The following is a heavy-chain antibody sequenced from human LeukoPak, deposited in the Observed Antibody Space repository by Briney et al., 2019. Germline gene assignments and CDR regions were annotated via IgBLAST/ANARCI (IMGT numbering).Heavy chain of an antibody. V-gene: IGHV1-69*06. Sequence: SVKVSRKASGGTFSSYAISWVRQAPGQGLEWMGGIIPIFGTANYAQKFRGRVTITADKSTRTAYMELSSLRSEDTAVYYCASSSSSWTYYYYYYMDVWGKGTTVTISS. CDR3: ASSSSSWTYYYYYYMDV. D-gene: IGHD6-13*01. CDR1: GGTFSSYA. CDR2: IIPIFGTA. J-gene: IGHJ6*03.